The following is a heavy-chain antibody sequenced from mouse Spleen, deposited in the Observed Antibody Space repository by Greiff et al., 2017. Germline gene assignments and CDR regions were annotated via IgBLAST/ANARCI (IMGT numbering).Heavy chain of an antibody. CDR1: GFTFSDYG. J-gene: IGHJ1*01. D-gene: IGHD1-1*01. CDR2: ISSGSSTI. CDR3: ARRRIYYYGSSPHWYFDV. Sequence: DVKLVESGGGLVKPGGSLKLSCAASGFTFSDYGMHWVRQAPEKGLEWVAYISSGSSTIYYADTVKGRFTISRDNAKNTLFLQMTSLRSEDTAMYYCARRRIYYYGSSPHWYFDVWGAGTTVTVSS. V-gene: IGHV5-17*01.